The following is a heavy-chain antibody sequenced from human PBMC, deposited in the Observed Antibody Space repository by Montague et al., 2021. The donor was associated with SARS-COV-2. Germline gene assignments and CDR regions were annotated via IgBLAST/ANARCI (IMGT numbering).Heavy chain of an antibody. Sequence: SLRLSCAASGFTFSSYEMNWARQAPGKGLEWISYISSGSGSSIHYADSVRGRFTISRANAKNPLYLQMNGLRAEDTAIYYCARDVDPNSWDGMDVWGQGTTVTVSS. CDR3: ARDVDPNSWDGMDV. CDR1: GFTFSSYE. CDR2: ISSGSGSSI. V-gene: IGHV3-48*03. D-gene: IGHD2-15*01. J-gene: IGHJ6*02.